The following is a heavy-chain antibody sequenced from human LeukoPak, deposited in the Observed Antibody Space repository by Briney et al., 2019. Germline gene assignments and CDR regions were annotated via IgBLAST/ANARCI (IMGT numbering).Heavy chain of an antibody. V-gene: IGHV4-39*01. D-gene: IGHD1-1*01. CDR1: GGSISSSSYS. CDR3: ARHENDRYDIRDYFDY. J-gene: IGHJ4*02. CDR2: IYYSGST. Sequence: PSETLSLTCTVSGGSISSSSYSWGWIRQPPGKGLEWIGSIYYSGSTYYNPSLKSRVTISVDTSKNQFSLKLSSVTAADTAVYYCARHENDRYDIRDYFDYWGQGTLVTVSS.